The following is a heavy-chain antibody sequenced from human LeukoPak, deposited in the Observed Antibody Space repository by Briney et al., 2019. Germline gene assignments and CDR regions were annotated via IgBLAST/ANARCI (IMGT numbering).Heavy chain of an antibody. CDR3: ARKRSRDGYNPDAFDI. J-gene: IGHJ3*02. D-gene: IGHD5-24*01. Sequence: ASVKVSCKASGYTFTGYYMHWVRQAPGQGLEWMGWINPNSGGTNYAQKFQGRVTMTRDTSISTAYMELSRLRSDDTAVYYCARKRSRDGYNPDAFDIWGQGTMVTVSS. CDR1: GYTFTGYY. CDR2: INPNSGGT. V-gene: IGHV1-2*02.